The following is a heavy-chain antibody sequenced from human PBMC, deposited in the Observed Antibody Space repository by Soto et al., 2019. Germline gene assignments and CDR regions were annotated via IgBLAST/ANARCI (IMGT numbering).Heavy chain of an antibody. Sequence: PSETLSLTCTVFGGSINTSSSYWAWIRQPPGKGLEWIASIYYTGITYYNPSLKNRVTISVDRSKNQFSLNFNSVTAADTAVYSCVRQGTYTYNWFDPWGQGALVTVSS. CDR1: GGSINTSSSY. D-gene: IGHD2-2*02. CDR2: IYYTGIT. CDR3: VRQGTYTYNWFDP. V-gene: IGHV4-39*01. J-gene: IGHJ5*02.